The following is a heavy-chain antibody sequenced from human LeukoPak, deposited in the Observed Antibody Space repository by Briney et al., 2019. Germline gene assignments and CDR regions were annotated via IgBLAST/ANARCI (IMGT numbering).Heavy chain of an antibody. V-gene: IGHV1-18*01. J-gene: IGHJ5*02. CDR3: ARLAAAGRFSGWFDP. CDR2: ISAYNGNT. D-gene: IGHD6-13*01. Sequence: ASVKVSCKASGGTFSSYAISWVRQAPGQGLEWMGWISAYNGNTNYAQKLQGRVTMTTDTSTSTAYMELRSLRSDDTAVYYCARLAAAGRFSGWFDPWGQGTLVTVSS. CDR1: GGTFSSYA.